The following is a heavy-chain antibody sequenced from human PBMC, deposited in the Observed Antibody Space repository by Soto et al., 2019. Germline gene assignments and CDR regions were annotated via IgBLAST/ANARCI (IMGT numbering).Heavy chain of an antibody. CDR2: ISYDGSNK. J-gene: IGHJ4*02. Sequence: GGSLRLSCAASGFTFSSYGMHWVRQAPGKGLEWVAVISYDGSNKYYADSVKGRFTTSRDNSKNTLYLQMNSLRAEDTAVYYCAKYRPSTPYYFDYWGQGTLVTVS. CDR3: AKYRPSTPYYFDY. V-gene: IGHV3-30*18. CDR1: GFTFSSYG. D-gene: IGHD2-2*01.